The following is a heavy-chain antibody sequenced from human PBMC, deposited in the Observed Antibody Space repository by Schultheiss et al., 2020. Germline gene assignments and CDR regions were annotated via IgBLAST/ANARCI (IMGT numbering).Heavy chain of an antibody. CDR1: GGSISSYY. V-gene: IGHV4-59*01. D-gene: IGHD6-13*01. CDR3: ARVAVAAAAGSIDY. Sequence: SETLSLTCTISGGSISSYYWSWIRQPPGKGLEWIGYIYYSGSTNYNPSLKSRVTISVDTSKNQFSLKLSSVTAADTAVYYCARVAVAAAAGSIDYWGQGTLVTFSS. CDR2: IYYSGST. J-gene: IGHJ4*02.